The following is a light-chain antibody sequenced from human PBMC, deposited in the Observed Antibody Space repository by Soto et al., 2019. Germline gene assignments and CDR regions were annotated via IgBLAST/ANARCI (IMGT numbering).Light chain of an antibody. CDR3: AAWNDNPNGPGYV. CDR1: SSNIGSNY. J-gene: IGLJ1*01. CDR2: SDD. Sequence: QSALAQQPSASGTPGQRVTISCSGGSSNIGSNYVNWYQHLPGTAPKLLIYSDDQRPSGVPDRFSGSKSGTSASLAISGLQSEDEADYFCAAWNDNPNGPGYVFGTGTKVTVL. V-gene: IGLV1-44*01.